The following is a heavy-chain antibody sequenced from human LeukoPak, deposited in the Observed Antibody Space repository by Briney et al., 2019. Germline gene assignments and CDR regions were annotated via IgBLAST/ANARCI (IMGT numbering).Heavy chain of an antibody. V-gene: IGHV3-7*01. Sequence: GGSLRLSCAASGFTFSTYWMAWVRQAPGKGLEWVANIKEDESAKHQADSVKGRFTISRDNAQNLVYLQMSSLRGEDTAVYYCARDVGGSLDYWGQGTLVTVSP. D-gene: IGHD1-26*01. J-gene: IGHJ4*02. CDR3: ARDVGGSLDY. CDR1: GFTFSTYW. CDR2: IKEDESAK.